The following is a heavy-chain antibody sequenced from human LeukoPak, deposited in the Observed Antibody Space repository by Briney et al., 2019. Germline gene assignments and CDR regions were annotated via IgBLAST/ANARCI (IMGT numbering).Heavy chain of an antibody. CDR3: AREDCSGGSCYYYYGMDV. CDR1: GLTPSSYA. J-gene: IGHJ6*02. D-gene: IGHD2-15*01. V-gene: IGHV3-33*01. Sequence: GGSLRLSCAASGLTPSSYARNWVRQVQDRGLGWGEVIWLVGSNKNYADSVKGRFTISRDNSKNTLYLQMNSLRVEDTAVYYCAREDCSGGSCYYYYGMDVWGQGTTVTVSS. CDR2: IWLVGSNK.